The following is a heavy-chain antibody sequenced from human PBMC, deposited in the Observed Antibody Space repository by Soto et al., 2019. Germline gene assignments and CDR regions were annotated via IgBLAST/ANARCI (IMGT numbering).Heavy chain of an antibody. CDR3: ARLDYDFWSGYLFYFDY. Sequence: ETLSLTCTVSGGSISSYYWSWIRQPPGKGLEWIGYIYYSGSTNYNPSLKSRVTISVDTSKNQFSLKLSSVTAADTAVYYCARLDYDFWSGYLFYFDYWGQGTLVTVSS. CDR1: GGSISSYY. CDR2: IYYSGST. V-gene: IGHV4-59*01. J-gene: IGHJ4*02. D-gene: IGHD3-3*01.